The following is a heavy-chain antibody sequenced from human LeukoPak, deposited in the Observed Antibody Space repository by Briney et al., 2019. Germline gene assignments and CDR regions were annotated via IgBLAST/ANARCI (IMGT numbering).Heavy chain of an antibody. D-gene: IGHD3-16*01. Sequence: SETLSLTCSVSGDSITNYYWGWIRQPAGEGLEWIGRIEPSGKVDYNRSLKRRLTLSSDTSKNQFSLKLSSVTAADTAVYYCARVTSANWFDTWGQGTLVTVSS. CDR1: GDSITNYY. CDR2: IEPSGKV. J-gene: IGHJ5*02. CDR3: ARVTSANWFDT. V-gene: IGHV4-4*07.